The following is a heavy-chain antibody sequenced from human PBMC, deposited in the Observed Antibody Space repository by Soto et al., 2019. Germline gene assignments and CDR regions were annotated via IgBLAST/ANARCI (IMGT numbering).Heavy chain of an antibody. CDR1: GYTFTSYG. CDR2: ISAYNGNT. Sequence: XSVKVSFNASGYTFTSYGISLVRHSPGQGLEWMGWISAYNGNTDYAQKLQGRVTMTTDTPTSTAYMELRSLRSDDTALYYCARVGGGDPYGDYGTYYFDYWGQGTLVTVSS. V-gene: IGHV1-18*01. J-gene: IGHJ4*02. D-gene: IGHD4-17*01. CDR3: ARVGGGDPYGDYGTYYFDY.